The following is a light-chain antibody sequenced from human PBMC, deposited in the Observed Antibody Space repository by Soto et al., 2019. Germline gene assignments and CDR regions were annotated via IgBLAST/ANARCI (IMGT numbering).Light chain of an antibody. J-gene: IGKJ5*01. CDR3: QHYRSSPIT. V-gene: IGKV1-8*01. CDR1: QEIGSV. Sequence: AVRLTLYTSSLSAXIGDXATSXXRASQEIGSVLAWYQQKPGTARKVPISGASGWNGEVPSRFSGSGSRTDFTLTTTPLQSEDFAPYYCQHYRSSPITFGQGTRSEIK. CDR2: GAS.